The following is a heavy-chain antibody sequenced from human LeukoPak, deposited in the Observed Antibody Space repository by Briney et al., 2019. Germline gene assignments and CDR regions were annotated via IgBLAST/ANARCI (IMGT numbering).Heavy chain of an antibody. CDR2: INHSGST. D-gene: IGHD6-6*01. CDR1: GGSFSGYY. V-gene: IGHV4-34*01. CDR3: ARAPGYSSSSGGLDP. Sequence: SETLSLTCAVYGGSFSGYYWSWIRQPPGKGLEWIEEINHSGSTNYNPSLKSRVTISVDTSKNQFSLKLSSVTAADTAVYYCARAPGYSSSSGGLDPWGQGTLVTVSS. J-gene: IGHJ5*02.